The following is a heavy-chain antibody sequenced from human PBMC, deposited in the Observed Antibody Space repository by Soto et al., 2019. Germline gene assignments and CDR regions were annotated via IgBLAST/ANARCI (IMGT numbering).Heavy chain of an antibody. CDR1: GFTFSSYA. CDR2: IWYNGSST. J-gene: IGHJ6*02. D-gene: IGHD3-16*01. CDR3: ARAEDSLSHFNYYYYGMDV. V-gene: IGHV3-33*08. Sequence: PGGSLRLSCAASGFTFSSYAMSWVRQAPGKGLEWVSVIWYNGSSTYYADSVKGRFTISRDNSKNTLYLQMNSLRAEDTAVYYCARAEDSLSHFNYYYYGMDVWGQGTTVTVSS.